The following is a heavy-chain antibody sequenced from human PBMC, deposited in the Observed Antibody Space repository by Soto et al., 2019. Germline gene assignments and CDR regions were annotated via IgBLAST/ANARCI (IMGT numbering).Heavy chain of an antibody. CDR2: IYWDDDK. J-gene: IGHJ5*02. D-gene: IGHD6-13*01. Sequence: QITLKESGPTLVKPTQTLTLTCTFSGFSLSTSGVGVGWIRQPPGKALEWLALIYWDDDKRYSPSLKSRLTLAKDTSKNQVVHTMTNRDPVDTATYYCAHVGRRPIGIASSSWYATDLFDWFDPWGQGTLVTVSS. V-gene: IGHV2-5*02. CDR3: AHVGRRPIGIASSSWYATDLFDWFDP. CDR1: GFSLSTSGVG.